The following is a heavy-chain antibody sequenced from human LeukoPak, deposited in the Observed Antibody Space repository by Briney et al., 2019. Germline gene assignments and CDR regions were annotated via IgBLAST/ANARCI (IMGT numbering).Heavy chain of an antibody. V-gene: IGHV4-39*01. CDR1: GGSISSSSYY. J-gene: IGHJ4*02. CDR2: IFYSGST. Sequence: PSETLSLACTVSGGSISSSSYYWGWIRQPPGKGLEWIGSIFYSGSTYYNPSLKSRVIISVDTSKNQFSLKLISVTAADTAVYYCATSYSYAYGDYWGQGTLVTVSS. CDR3: ATSYSYAYGDY. D-gene: IGHD5-18*01.